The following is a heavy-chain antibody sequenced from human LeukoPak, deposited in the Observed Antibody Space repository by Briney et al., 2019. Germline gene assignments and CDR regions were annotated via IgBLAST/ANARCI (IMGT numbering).Heavy chain of an antibody. CDR1: GYTFTNYD. D-gene: IGHD2-2*01. Sequence: ASVKVSCKAPGYTFTNYDIIWVRQAPGQGLEWMGWISPYNGNPNYAQKVQGRVTMTTDTSTTTAYMELWSLRSDDTAVYYCARDRIRRSSTGGAFDIWGQGTMVTVSS. CDR2: ISPYNGNP. V-gene: IGHV1-18*01. CDR3: ARDRIRRSSTGGAFDI. J-gene: IGHJ3*02.